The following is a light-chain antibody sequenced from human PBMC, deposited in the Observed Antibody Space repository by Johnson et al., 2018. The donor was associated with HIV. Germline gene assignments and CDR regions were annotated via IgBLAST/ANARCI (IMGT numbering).Light chain of an antibody. Sequence: QSILTQPPSVSAAPGQKVTISCSGSSSNIGNNYVSWYQHLPGTAPKLLIYENNKRPSGIPDQFSGSKSGTSATLGITGLQTGDEADYYCGTGESRLSAVFGTGTKVTVL. J-gene: IGLJ1*01. CDR2: ENN. CDR3: GTGESRLSAV. CDR1: SSNIGNNY. V-gene: IGLV1-51*02.